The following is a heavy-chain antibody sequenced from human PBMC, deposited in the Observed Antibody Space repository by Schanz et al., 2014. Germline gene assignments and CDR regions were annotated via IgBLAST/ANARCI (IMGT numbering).Heavy chain of an antibody. Sequence: QVQLVQSGAEMKKPGASVKVSCQASGGTFNSYTINWVRQAPGQGLEWMGRIIPILGIANYAQKFQGRVTITADRSTSTAYMELSSLRSEDTAVYYCARGYGDSPTDFWGQGTLVTVSS. J-gene: IGHJ4*02. V-gene: IGHV1-69*09. D-gene: IGHD4-17*01. CDR1: GGTFNSYT. CDR2: IIPILGIA. CDR3: ARGYGDSPTDF.